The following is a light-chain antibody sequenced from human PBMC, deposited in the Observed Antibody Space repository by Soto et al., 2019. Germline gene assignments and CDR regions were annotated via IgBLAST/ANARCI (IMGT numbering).Light chain of an antibody. CDR2: GAS. V-gene: IGKV3-20*01. Sequence: ETVLTQSPGTLSLSPGERATLSCRASQSVSSNLAWYQQKPGQAPRLLIYGASSRATGIPDRFSGSGSGTDFTLTISRLEPEDFAVYYCQQYGSSARTFGQGTKVDIK. J-gene: IGKJ1*01. CDR3: QQYGSSART. CDR1: QSVSSN.